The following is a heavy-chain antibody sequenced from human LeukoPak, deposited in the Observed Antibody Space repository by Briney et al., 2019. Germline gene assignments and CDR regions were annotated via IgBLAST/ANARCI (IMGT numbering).Heavy chain of an antibody. V-gene: IGHV4-34*01. CDR2: INHSGST. CDR3: ARPRYGSGSLDS. Sequence: PSDTPSRTSAVYDESSSGHYWTWIRQPPGRGLEWIGEINHSGSTTSNPSLNNRLTISVDTSKNQFSLKLTSVTAADTAVYYCARPRYGSGSLDSWGQGTLVTVSS. CDR1: DESSSGHY. D-gene: IGHD3-10*01. J-gene: IGHJ4*02.